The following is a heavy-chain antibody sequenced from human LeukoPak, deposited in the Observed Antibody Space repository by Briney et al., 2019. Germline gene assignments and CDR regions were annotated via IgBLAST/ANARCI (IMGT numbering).Heavy chain of an antibody. J-gene: IGHJ4*02. CDR3: AREGGSGSYYNRYYFDY. V-gene: IGHV4-30-2*01. Sequence: SETLSLTCAVSGGSISSGGYSWSWIRQPPGKGLEWIGYIYHSGSTNYNPSLKSRVTISVDTSKNQFSLKLSSVTAADTAVYYCAREGGSGSYYNRYYFDYWGQGTLVTVSS. D-gene: IGHD3-10*01. CDR2: IYHSGST. CDR1: GGSISSGGYS.